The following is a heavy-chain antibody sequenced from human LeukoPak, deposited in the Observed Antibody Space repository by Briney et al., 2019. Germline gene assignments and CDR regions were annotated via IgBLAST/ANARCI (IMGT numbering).Heavy chain of an antibody. D-gene: IGHD6-19*01. CDR3: ARVRQFLFDY. J-gene: IGHJ4*02. V-gene: IGHV3-66*01. CDR2: IYSGGST. Sequence: GGSLRLSCAASGFTVSSNYMSWVRQAPGKGLEWVSVIYSGGSTYYADSVKGRFTISRDNSENTLYLQMNSLRAEDTAVYHCARVRQFLFDYWGQGTLVTVSS. CDR1: GFTVSSNY.